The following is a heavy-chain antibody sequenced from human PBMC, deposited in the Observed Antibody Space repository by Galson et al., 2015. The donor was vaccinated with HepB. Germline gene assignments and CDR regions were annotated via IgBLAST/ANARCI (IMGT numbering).Heavy chain of an antibody. CDR2: ISGSGGSR. Sequence: LRLSCAASGFTFSSYAMSWVRQAPGKGLEWVSGISGSGGSRYNADSVKGRFTISRDNSKNTLYLQMNSLRVEDTAVYYCAKAPVAAAPLWFDPWGQGALVTVSS. J-gene: IGHJ5*02. V-gene: IGHV3-23*01. CDR1: GFTFSSYA. CDR3: AKAPVAAAPLWFDP. D-gene: IGHD2-15*01.